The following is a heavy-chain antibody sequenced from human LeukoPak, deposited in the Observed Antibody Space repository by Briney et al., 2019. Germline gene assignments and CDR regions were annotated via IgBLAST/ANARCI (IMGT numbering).Heavy chain of an antibody. V-gene: IGHV7-4-1*02. CDR1: GYTFTSNA. J-gene: IGHJ4*02. CDR2: INTNTGNP. D-gene: IGHD2/OR15-2a*01. CDR3: ARDNAGNIDY. Sequence: ASVKVSCKASGYTFTSNAMNWVRQAPGQGLELMGWINTNTGNPTYAQGFTGWFVFSLDTSVSTAYLQISSLKAEDTAVYYCARDNAGNIDYWGQGTLVTVSS.